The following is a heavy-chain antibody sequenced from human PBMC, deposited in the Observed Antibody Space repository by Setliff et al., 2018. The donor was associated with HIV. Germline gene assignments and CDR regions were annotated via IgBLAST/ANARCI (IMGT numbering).Heavy chain of an antibody. D-gene: IGHD4-17*01. V-gene: IGHV4-28*01. CDR2: IYYSGST. CDR3: ARSALYGDNFRIFWYFDV. CDR1: GYSISSSHW. J-gene: IGHJ2*01. Sequence: SETLSLTCAVSGYSISSSHWWGWIRQPPGKGLEWIGYIYYSGSTNYNPSLKSRVTISVDTSKNQFSLKLSSVTAADAAVYYCARSALYGDNFRIFWYFDVWGRGTLVTVSS.